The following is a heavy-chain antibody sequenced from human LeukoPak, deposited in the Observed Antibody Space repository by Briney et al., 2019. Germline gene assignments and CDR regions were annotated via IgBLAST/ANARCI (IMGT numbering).Heavy chain of an antibody. CDR2: IYYSGST. CDR1: GYSISSGYY. D-gene: IGHD5-24*01. V-gene: IGHV4-59*08. J-gene: IGHJ4*02. Sequence: SETLSLTCTVSGYSISSGYYWSWIRQPPGKGLEWIGYIYYSGSTNYNPSLKSRVTISVDTSKNQFSLKLSSVTAADTAVYYCARHRDWERYFDYWGQGTLVTVSS. CDR3: ARHRDWERYFDY.